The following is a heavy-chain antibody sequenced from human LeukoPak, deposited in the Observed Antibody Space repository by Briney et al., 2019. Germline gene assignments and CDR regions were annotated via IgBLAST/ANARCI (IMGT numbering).Heavy chain of an antibody. D-gene: IGHD1-26*01. V-gene: IGHV3-30*18. CDR3: AKGRVASGSYFDY. CDR1: GFPFSNYG. Sequence: GGSLRLSCAASGFPFSNYGMHWVRQAPGKGLEWVASISYDRSDEYNADSVKGRFTISRDNSKNTVYLQMNSLRAEDTAVYYCAKGRVASGSYFDYWGQGTLVTVSS. J-gene: IGHJ4*02. CDR2: ISYDRSDE.